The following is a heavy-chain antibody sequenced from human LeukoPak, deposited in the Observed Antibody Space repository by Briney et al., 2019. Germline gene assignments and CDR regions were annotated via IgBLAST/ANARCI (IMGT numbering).Heavy chain of an antibody. CDR1: GFTFSSYA. CDR3: AKDLPRRITMIVVVNLFDY. V-gene: IGHV3-23*01. CDR2: ISGSGGST. J-gene: IGHJ4*02. D-gene: IGHD3-22*01. Sequence: QSGGSLRLSCAASGFTFSSYAMSWVRQAPVKGLEWVSAISGSGGSTYYADSVKGRFTISRDNSKNTLYLQMNSLRAEDTAVYYCAKDLPRRITMIVVVNLFDYWGQGTLVTVSS.